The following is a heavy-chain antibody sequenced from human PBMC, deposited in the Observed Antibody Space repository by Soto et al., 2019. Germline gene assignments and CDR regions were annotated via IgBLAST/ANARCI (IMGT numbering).Heavy chain of an antibody. CDR3: AREFPKYDSGSYWVDAFDL. D-gene: IGHD3-10*01. CDR2: INADNGNT. Sequence: QVQLVQSGAEVKKPGASVKVSCKASGYTFTAYVMHWVRQAPGQRLEWMGWINADNGNTKYSQNFQGRVTITRDTSASTAYMELSLRSEDTAVYFCAREFPKYDSGSYWVDAFDLWGQGTMVTVSS. J-gene: IGHJ3*01. V-gene: IGHV1-3*01. CDR1: GYTFTAYV.